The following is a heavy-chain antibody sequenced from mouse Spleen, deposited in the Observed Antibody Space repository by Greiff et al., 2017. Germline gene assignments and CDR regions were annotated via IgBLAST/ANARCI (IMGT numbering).Heavy chain of an antibody. Sequence: EVQLVESGGGLVKPGGSLKLSCAASGFTFSDYGMHWVRQAPEKGLEWVAYISSGSSTIYYADTVKGRFTISRDNAKNTLFLQMTSLRSEDTAMYYCARGRRGYFDVCGAGTTVTVSS. V-gene: IGHV5-17*01. CDR3: ARGRRGYFDV. CDR1: GFTFSDYG. CDR2: ISSGSSTI. J-gene: IGHJ1*01. D-gene: IGHD2-12*01.